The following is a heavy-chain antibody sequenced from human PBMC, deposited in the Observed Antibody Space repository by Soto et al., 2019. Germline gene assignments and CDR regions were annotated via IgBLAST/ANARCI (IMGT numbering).Heavy chain of an antibody. CDR2: ISYDGSNK. Sequence: QVQLVESGGGVVQPGRSLRLSCAASGFTFSSYAMHWVRQAPGKGLEWVAVISYDGSNKYYADSVKGRFTISRDNSKNTLYLQMNSLRAEDTAVYYCAGVQAGTGWYFDLWGRGTLVTVSS. CDR3: AGVQAGTGWYFDL. J-gene: IGHJ2*01. CDR1: GFTFSSYA. V-gene: IGHV3-30-3*01. D-gene: IGHD6-19*01.